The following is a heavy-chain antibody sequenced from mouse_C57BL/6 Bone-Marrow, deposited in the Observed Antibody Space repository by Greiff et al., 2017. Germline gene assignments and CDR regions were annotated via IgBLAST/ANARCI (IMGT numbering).Heavy chain of an antibody. Sequence: VQLQQSGPELVKPGASVKISCKASGYSFTGYYMNWVKQSPEKSLEWIGEINPSTGGTTYNQKFKAKATLTVDKSSSTAYMQLTSLTSEDSAVYYCARGPYGKDYWGQGTTLTVSS. D-gene: IGHD2-1*01. CDR3: ARGPYGKDY. CDR1: GYSFTGYY. J-gene: IGHJ2*01. CDR2: INPSTGGT. V-gene: IGHV1-42*01.